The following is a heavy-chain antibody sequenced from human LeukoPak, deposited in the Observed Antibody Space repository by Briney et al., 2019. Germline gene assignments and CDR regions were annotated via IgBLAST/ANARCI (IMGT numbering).Heavy chain of an antibody. CDR1: GFTFSTYA. J-gene: IGHJ6*02. V-gene: IGHV3-23*01. CDR2: LSGSGGST. Sequence: GGSLRLSCAASGFTFSTYAMSWVRQAPGKGLEWGSALSGSGGSTYYADSVKGRFTISRDNSKNTLYLQMNSLRAEDTAVYYCAKAHSPGPYYYYGMDVWGQGTTVTVSS. CDR3: AKAHSPGPYYYYGMDV.